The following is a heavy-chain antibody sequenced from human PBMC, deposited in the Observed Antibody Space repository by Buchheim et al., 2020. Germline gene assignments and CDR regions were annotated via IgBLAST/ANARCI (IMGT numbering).Heavy chain of an antibody. CDR1: GFTFSSYA. Sequence: EVQLLESGGGLVQPGGSLRLSCAASGFTFSSYAMSWVRQAPGKGLEWVSAISGSGGSTYYADSVKGRFTISRDNSKNTLYLQMNSLRAEDTAVYYCAKVHIYYGSGSYYHYYGMDVWGQGTT. J-gene: IGHJ6*02. V-gene: IGHV3-23*01. D-gene: IGHD3-10*01. CDR3: AKVHIYYGSGSYYHYYGMDV. CDR2: ISGSGGST.